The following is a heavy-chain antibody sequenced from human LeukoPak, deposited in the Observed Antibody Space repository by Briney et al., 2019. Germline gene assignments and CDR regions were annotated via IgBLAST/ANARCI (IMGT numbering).Heavy chain of an antibody. J-gene: IGHJ3*02. CDR2: ISGSGGST. V-gene: IGHV3-23*01. Sequence: PGGSLRLSCAASGFTFSSYAMSWVRQAPGKGLEWVSAISGSGGSTYYADSVKGRFTISRDNSKNTLYLQMNSLRAEGTAVYYCANSLLWFGELLRHAFDIWGQGTMVTVSS. CDR3: ANSLLWFGELLRHAFDI. CDR1: GFTFSSYA. D-gene: IGHD3-10*01.